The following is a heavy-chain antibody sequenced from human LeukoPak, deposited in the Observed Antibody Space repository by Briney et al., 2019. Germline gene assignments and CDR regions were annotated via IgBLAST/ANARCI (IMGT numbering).Heavy chain of an antibody. Sequence: ASEKISCKASGYTFTSYYMHCVRHAPGQGLEWMGIINPSGVSTSYAQKSQGRVTMTRDTSTSTVYMELSSLRSEDTAVYYCARVGPDYGDYPDYWGQGTLVTASS. CDR2: INPSGVST. CDR3: ARVGPDYGDYPDY. CDR1: GYTFTSYY. V-gene: IGHV1-46*01. D-gene: IGHD4-17*01. J-gene: IGHJ4*02.